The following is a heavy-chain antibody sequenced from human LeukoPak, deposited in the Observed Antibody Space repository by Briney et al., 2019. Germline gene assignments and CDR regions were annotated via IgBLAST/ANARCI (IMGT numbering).Heavy chain of an antibody. J-gene: IGHJ4*02. CDR3: ARDPSNTYYYDP. CDR2: INPDSGGT. Sequence: ASVKVSCKASGFSFPWYYMHWIRQAPGQGREWMGWINPDSGGTNYAQKFQGRVTMTRDMSTYTAYMELSGLRFDDTAIYYCARDPSNTYYYDPWGQGTLVTVSS. D-gene: IGHD3-22*01. V-gene: IGHV1-2*02. CDR1: GFSFPWYY.